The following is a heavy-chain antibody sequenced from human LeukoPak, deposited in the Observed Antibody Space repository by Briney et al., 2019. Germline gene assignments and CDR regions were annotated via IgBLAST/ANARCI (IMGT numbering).Heavy chain of an antibody. CDR1: GFTFSTHE. CDR2: IWHDGGRK. J-gene: IGHJ4*02. D-gene: IGHD5-12*01. V-gene: IGHV3-33*01. CDR3: ARDIGNSGFNLDY. Sequence: PGGSLRLSCVVSGFTFSTHEFHWVRQAPGKGLEWVSVIWHDGGRKEYADSVRGRFTISRDNSNLYLQMNSLRAEDTAIYYCARDIGNSGFNLDYWGQGTPVTVSS.